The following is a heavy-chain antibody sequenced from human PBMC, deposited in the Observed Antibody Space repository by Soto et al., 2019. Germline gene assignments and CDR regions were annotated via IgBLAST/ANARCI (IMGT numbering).Heavy chain of an antibody. J-gene: IGHJ5*02. Sequence: GGSLRLSCAASGFTFSDYYMNWVRQAPGKGLEWVSSISSSSTIYYADSVKGRFTISRDNAKNSLYLQMNSLRAEDTAVYYCARDDFSSGLNWFDPWGQGTLVTVSS. D-gene: IGHD6-19*01. CDR2: ISSSSTI. CDR1: GFTFSDYY. CDR3: ARDDFSSGLNWFDP. V-gene: IGHV3-11*04.